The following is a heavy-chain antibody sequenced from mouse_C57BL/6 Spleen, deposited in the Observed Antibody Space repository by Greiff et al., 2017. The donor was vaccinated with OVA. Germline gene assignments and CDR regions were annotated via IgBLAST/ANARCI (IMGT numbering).Heavy chain of an antibody. CDR3: ARDYYGSKGYFDY. Sequence: QVQLQQSGAELVKPGASVKLSCKASGYTFTSYWMQWVKQRPGQGLEWIGEIDPSDSYTNYNQKFKGKATLTVDTSSSTAYMQLSSLTSEDSAVYYGARDYYGSKGYFDYWGKGTTLTVAS. V-gene: IGHV1-50*01. J-gene: IGHJ2*01. D-gene: IGHD1-1*01. CDR2: IDPSDSYT. CDR1: GYTFTSYW.